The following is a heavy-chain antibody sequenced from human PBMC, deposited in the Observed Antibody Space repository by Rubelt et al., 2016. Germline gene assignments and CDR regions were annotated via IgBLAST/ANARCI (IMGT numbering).Heavy chain of an antibody. CDR1: GYTFTGYY. Sequence: QVQVVQSGAEVKRPGASVKVSCKPSGYTFTGYYMHWVRQAPGQGLEWMGWINPNTGVTKYAQKFQGRVTMTRDTSISTAYMELSRLRSDDTAVYYCAREEGGSQGPHYQYGMDVWGQGTTVTVSS. J-gene: IGHJ6*02. D-gene: IGHD1-26*01. CDR2: INPNTGVT. CDR3: AREEGGSQGPHYQYGMDV. V-gene: IGHV1-2*02.